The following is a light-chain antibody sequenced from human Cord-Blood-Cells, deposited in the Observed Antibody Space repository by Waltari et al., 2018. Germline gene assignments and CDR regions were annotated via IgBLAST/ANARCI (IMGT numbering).Light chain of an antibody. Sequence: QSALTQPASVSGSPGQSITISCPGTSSHVRGYNYVSWYQQHPGKAPKLMIYDVSNRPSGVSNRFSGSKSGNTASLTISGLQAEDEAGYYCSSYTSSSTVVFGGGTKLTVL. V-gene: IGLV2-14*01. CDR2: DVS. J-gene: IGLJ2*01. CDR1: SSHVRGYNY. CDR3: SSYTSSSTVV.